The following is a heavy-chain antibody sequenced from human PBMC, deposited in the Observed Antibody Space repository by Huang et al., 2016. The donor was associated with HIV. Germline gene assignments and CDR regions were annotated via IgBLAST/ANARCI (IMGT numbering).Heavy chain of an antibody. CDR2: IREDIGQK. V-gene: IGHV3-7*01. CDR1: EFSFSTYW. CDR3: ACDPFIKAFDL. Sequence: EVQLVESGGGLVQPGESLRLSCVASEFSFSTYWMMWLGQVPGKGLEGVASIREDIGQKDYLDAVQGRFIISRDNPKNSLYLQMNNVRAEDAGVYYCACDPFIKAFDLWGQGTLVTVSS. J-gene: IGHJ3*01.